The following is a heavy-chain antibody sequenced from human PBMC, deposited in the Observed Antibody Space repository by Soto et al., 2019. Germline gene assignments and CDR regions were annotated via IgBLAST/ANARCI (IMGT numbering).Heavy chain of an antibody. CDR3: ARRRIAAAGTWYYYYYGMDV. Sequence: KVSCKASGGTFSSYAISWVRQMPGKGLEWMGRIDPSDSYTNYSPSFQGHVTISADKSISTAYLQWSSLKASDTAMYYCARRRIAAAGTWYYYYYGMDVWGQGTTVTVSS. D-gene: IGHD6-13*01. V-gene: IGHV5-10-1*01. J-gene: IGHJ6*02. CDR1: GGTFSSYA. CDR2: IDPSDSYT.